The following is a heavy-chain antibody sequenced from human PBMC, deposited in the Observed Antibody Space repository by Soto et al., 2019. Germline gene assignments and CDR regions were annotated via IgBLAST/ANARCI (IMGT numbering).Heavy chain of an antibody. V-gene: IGHV3-30-3*01. CDR2: ISYDGSNK. CDR1: GFTFSSYV. CDR3: ARDGIYGAFDY. J-gene: IGHJ4*02. Sequence: PGGSLRLSCAASGFTFSSYVIHWVRQAPGKGLEWVAVISYDGSNKYYADSVKGRFTISRDNSKNTLYLQMNSLRAEDTAVYYCARDGIYGAFDYWGQGALVTVSS. D-gene: IGHD3-10*01.